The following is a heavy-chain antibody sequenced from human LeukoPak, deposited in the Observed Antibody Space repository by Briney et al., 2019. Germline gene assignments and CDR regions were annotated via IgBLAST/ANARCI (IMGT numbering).Heavy chain of an antibody. CDR1: GFTFSSYA. D-gene: IGHD2-2*02. V-gene: IGHV3-23*01. Sequence: PGGSLTLSCAASGFTFSSYAMSWVRQAPGKGLEWVSAISGSGGSTYYADSVKGRFTISRDNSKNTLYLQMNSLRAEDTAVYYCAKDDIVVVPAAIYYYGMDVWGQGTTVTVSS. J-gene: IGHJ6*02. CDR3: AKDDIVVVPAAIYYYGMDV. CDR2: ISGSGGST.